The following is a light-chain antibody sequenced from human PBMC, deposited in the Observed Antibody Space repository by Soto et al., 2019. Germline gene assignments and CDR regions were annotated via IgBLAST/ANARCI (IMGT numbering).Light chain of an antibody. CDR2: GAS. Sequence: EIVLTQSPGTLSLSPGERATLSCRASQSVSSSYLAWYQQKPGQAPRLLIYGASSRATGIPDRFSGSGSGTDFTLTINRLEPEDFAVYYCQQYGSSPSPFGQGTKVEIK. J-gene: IGKJ1*01. CDR1: QSVSSSY. CDR3: QQYGSSPSP. V-gene: IGKV3-20*01.